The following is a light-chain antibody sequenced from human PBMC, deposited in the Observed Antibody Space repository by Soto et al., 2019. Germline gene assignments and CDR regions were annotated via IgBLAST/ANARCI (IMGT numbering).Light chain of an antibody. CDR2: ANS. J-gene: IGLJ3*02. V-gene: IGLV1-40*01. Sequence: QSVLTQPPSVSGAPGQRVTISCTESSSNIGAGYDVHWYQQLPGTAPKLLTYANSNRPSGVPDRFSGSKSGTSASLAITGLQAEDEADYYCQSYDSSLSAWVFGGGTELTVL. CDR1: SSNIGAGYD. CDR3: QSYDSSLSAWV.